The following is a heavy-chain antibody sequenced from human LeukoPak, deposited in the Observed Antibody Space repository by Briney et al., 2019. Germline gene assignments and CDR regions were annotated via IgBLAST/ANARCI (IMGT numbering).Heavy chain of an antibody. CDR2: MNPNSGNT. CDR3: ARGTTTVTTHYYYYYMDV. CDR1: GYTFTSYG. J-gene: IGHJ6*03. V-gene: IGHV1-8*02. Sequence: ASVKVSCKASGYTFTSYGISWVRQAPGQGLEWMGWMNPNSGNTGYAQKFQGRVTMTRNTSISTAYMELSSLRSEDTAVYYCARGTTTVTTHYYYYYMDVWGKGTTVTISS. D-gene: IGHD4-17*01.